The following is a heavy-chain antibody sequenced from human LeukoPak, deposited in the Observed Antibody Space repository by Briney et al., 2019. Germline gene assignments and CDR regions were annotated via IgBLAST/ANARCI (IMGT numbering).Heavy chain of an antibody. CDR1: GFTFSSYS. D-gene: IGHD3-3*01. J-gene: IGHJ4*02. Sequence: GGSLRLSCAASGFTFSSYSMNWVRQAPGKGLEWVSSISSSSSYIYYADSVKGRFTISRDNAKNSLYLQMNSLRAEDTAVYYCATYYDFWSGYCFDYWGQGTLVTVSS. CDR3: ATYYDFWSGYCFDY. V-gene: IGHV3-21*01. CDR2: ISSSSSYI.